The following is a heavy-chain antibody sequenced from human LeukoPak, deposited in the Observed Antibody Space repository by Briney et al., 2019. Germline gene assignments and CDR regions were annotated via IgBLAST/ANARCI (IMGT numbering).Heavy chain of an antibody. V-gene: IGHV4-59*01. CDR3: ARARAYGDYLTDV. CDR1: GGSISSYY. Sequence: SETLSLTCTVSGGSISSYYWSWIRQPPGKGLEWIGYIYYSGSTNYNPSLKSRVTISVDTSKNQFSLKPSSVTAADTAVYYCARARAYGDYLTDVWGKGTTVTVSS. J-gene: IGHJ6*04. D-gene: IGHD4-17*01. CDR2: IYYSGST.